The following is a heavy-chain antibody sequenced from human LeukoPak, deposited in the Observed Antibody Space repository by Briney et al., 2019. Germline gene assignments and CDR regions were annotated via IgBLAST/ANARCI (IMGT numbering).Heavy chain of an antibody. D-gene: IGHD3-3*01. CDR2: INHSGST. CDR1: GGSFSGYY. V-gene: IGHV4-34*01. CDR3: ARHQGVVDL. J-gene: IGHJ2*01. Sequence: SETLSLTCAVCGGSFSGYYWSWIRQPPGKGLEWIGEINHSGSTNYNPSLKSRVTMSLDTSKNQFSLKLSSVTAADTAVYYCARHQGVVDLWGRGTLVTVSS.